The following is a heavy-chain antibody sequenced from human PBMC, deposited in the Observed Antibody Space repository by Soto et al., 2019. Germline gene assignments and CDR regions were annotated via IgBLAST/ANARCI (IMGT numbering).Heavy chain of an antibody. CDR1: GLTFSSYA. V-gene: IGHV3-30-3*01. J-gene: IGHJ6*02. CDR3: ARDRARGSSSWLYYYYYGMDV. Sequence: QEQLVESGVDVVQPGRVLRLTCAASGLTFSSYAMHWVRHAPGRGRAWVSVIAFDGSNKYYADSVKGRFTISRDNSKNTLYLQMNSLRAEDTAVYYCARDRARGSSSWLYYYYYGMDVWGQGTTVTVSS. D-gene: IGHD6-13*01. CDR2: IAFDGSNK.